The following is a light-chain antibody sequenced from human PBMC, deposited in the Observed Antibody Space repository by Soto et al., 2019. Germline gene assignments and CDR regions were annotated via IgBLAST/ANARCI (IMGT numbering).Light chain of an antibody. CDR1: SSDVGAYNL. Sequence: QCVRTQPASVSGAPGRAITISCTGTSSDVGAYNLVSWYQVHPGKAPKLMIFEVTKRPSGISNRFSGSKSGNTASLTISGLHTEDEADYFCCSYAGRPYVFGTGTKVTVL. CDR3: CSYAGRPYV. J-gene: IGLJ1*01. CDR2: EVT. V-gene: IGLV2-23*02.